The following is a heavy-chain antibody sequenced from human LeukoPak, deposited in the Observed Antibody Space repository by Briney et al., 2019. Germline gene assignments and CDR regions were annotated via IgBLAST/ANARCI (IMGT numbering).Heavy chain of an antibody. CDR2: IKEDGSDK. CDR3: AREHGDRYYFDY. CDR1: GFTFSTYW. Sequence: PGGSLRLSCAASGFTFSTYWMTWVRQAPGKGLEWVANIKEDGSDKYYVDSVKGRFTISRDNAKNSLYLQMNNLRAEDTAVYYCAREHGDRYYFDYWGQGTLVTVSS. D-gene: IGHD7-27*01. V-gene: IGHV3-7*01. J-gene: IGHJ4*02.